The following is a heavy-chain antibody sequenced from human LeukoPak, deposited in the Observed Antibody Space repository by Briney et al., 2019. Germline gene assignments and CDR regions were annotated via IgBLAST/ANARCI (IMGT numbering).Heavy chain of an antibody. CDR3: AREWGPIAVSGGPGY. CDR1: GFTFSNYG. D-gene: IGHD6-19*01. V-gene: IGHV3-33*01. J-gene: IGHJ4*02. Sequence: QSGGSLRLSCAAPGFTFSNYGMHSVPQAPGKGLEWVALIWFDGRNKFHADSVKGRFTISRDNSKNALFLQMNSLRAEDTAVYYCAREWGPIAVSGGPGYWGQGALVTVSS. CDR2: IWFDGRNK.